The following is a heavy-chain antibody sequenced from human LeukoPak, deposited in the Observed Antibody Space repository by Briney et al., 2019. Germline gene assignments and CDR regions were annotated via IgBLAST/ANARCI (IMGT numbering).Heavy chain of an antibody. CDR2: IFPGDSDT. CDR3: ARRHDGGGWDKYGMDV. D-gene: IGHD4-23*01. J-gene: IGHJ6*02. CDR1: GYSFSSYW. V-gene: IGHV5-51*01. Sequence: GESLKISCKGFGYSFSSYWIGWVRQMPEKGLEWMGIIFPGDSDTSYSQSFQGQVTISADNTISTAYLQWSSLKAADAAMYYRARRHDGGGWDKYGMDVWGQGTTVTVSS.